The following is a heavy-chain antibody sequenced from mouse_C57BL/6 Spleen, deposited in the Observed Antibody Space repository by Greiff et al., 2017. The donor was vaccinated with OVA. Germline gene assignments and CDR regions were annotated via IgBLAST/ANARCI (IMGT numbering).Heavy chain of an antibody. V-gene: IGHV14-1*01. CDR3: TTAYYGNSYAMDY. CDR2: IDPEDGDT. CDR1: GFHIQDYY. Sequence: VPLQQSGAELVRPGASVKLSCTSSGFHIQDYYMHWVTQRPEQGLEWIGRIDPEDGDTDYAPKFPGKATMTADTSSNTAYLQLSSLTSEDTAVYYCTTAYYGNSYAMDYWGQGTSVTVSS. J-gene: IGHJ4*01. D-gene: IGHD2-10*01.